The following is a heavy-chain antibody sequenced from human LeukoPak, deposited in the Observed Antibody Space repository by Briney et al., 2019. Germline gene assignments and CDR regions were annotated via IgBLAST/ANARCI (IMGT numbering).Heavy chain of an antibody. CDR3: ARHEGGLLLGAFDI. D-gene: IGHD2-15*01. Sequence: SETLSLTCTVSGGSISSSSYYWGWIRQPPGKGLEWIGYIYYSGSTNYNPSLKSRVTISVDTSKNQFSLKLSSVTAADTAVYYCARHEGGLLLGAFDIWGQGTMVTVSS. V-gene: IGHV4-61*05. CDR1: GGSISSSSYY. CDR2: IYYSGST. J-gene: IGHJ3*02.